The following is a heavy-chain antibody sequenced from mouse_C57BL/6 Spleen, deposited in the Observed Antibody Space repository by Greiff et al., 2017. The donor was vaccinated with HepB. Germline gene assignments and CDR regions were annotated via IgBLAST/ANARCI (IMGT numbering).Heavy chain of an antibody. CDR1: GFTFSSYA. J-gene: IGHJ1*03. CDR2: ISDGGSYT. Sequence: EVQRVESGGGLVKPGWSLKLSCAASGFTFSSYAMSWVRQTPEKRLEWVATISDGGSYTYYPDNVKGRFTISRDNAKNNLYLQMSHLKSEDTAMYYCARDKDWDGRYFDVWGTGTTVTVSS. D-gene: IGHD4-1*01. CDR3: ARDKDWDGRYFDV. V-gene: IGHV5-4*01.